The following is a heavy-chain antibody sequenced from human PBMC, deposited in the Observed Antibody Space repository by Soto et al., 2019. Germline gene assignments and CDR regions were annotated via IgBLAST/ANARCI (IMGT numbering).Heavy chain of an antibody. CDR1: GFTFSSYA. CDR3: AKDPGPIRFLEIGYFDY. D-gene: IGHD3-3*01. CDR2: ISGSGGST. V-gene: IGHV3-23*01. J-gene: IGHJ4*02. Sequence: HPGGSLRLSCAASGFTFSSYAMSWVRQAPGKGLEWVSAISGSGGSTYYADSVKGRFTISRDNSKNTLYLQMNSLRAEDTAVYYCAKDPGPIRFLEIGYFDYWGQGTPVTVSS.